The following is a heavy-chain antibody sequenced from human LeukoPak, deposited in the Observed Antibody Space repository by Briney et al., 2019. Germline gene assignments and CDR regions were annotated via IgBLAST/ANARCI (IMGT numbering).Heavy chain of an antibody. D-gene: IGHD3-10*01. CDR1: GGSFSGYY. J-gene: IGHJ4*02. CDR2: INHSGST. CDR3: ARGAMYHYGSPAGY. Sequence: SETLSLTCAVYGGSFSGYYWSWIRQPPGQGLEWFGEINHSGSTNYNPSLNCRVTISVDTSKNQFSLKLSSVTAADTAVYYCARGAMYHYGSPAGYWGQGTLVTVSS. V-gene: IGHV4-34*01.